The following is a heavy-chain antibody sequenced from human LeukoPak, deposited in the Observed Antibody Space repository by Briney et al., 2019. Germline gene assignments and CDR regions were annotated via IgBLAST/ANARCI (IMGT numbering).Heavy chain of an antibody. D-gene: IGHD2-15*01. CDR3: ASRYCSGGSCYSDAFDI. Sequence: GESLKISCKGSGYSFTSYWIGWVRQMPGKGLEWMGIIYPGDSDTRYSPSFQGQVTISADKSISTAYLQWSSLKASDTAMYYCASRYCSGGSCYSDAFDIWGQGTMVTVS. J-gene: IGHJ3*02. CDR1: GYSFTSYW. V-gene: IGHV5-51*01. CDR2: IYPGDSDT.